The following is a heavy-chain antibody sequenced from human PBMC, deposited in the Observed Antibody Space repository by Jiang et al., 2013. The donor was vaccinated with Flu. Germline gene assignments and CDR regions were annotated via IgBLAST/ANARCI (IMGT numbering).Heavy chain of an antibody. J-gene: IGHJ4*02. V-gene: IGHV4-34*01. CDR1: GGSFSGYY. CDR2: INHSGST. Sequence: LKPSETLSLTCAVYGGSFSGYYWSWIRQPPGKGLEWIGEINHSGSTNYNPSLKSRVTISVDTSKNQFSLKLSSVTAADTAVYYCARVRGYSGYENTDYWGQGTLVTVSS. D-gene: IGHD5-12*01. CDR3: ARVRGYSGYENTDY.